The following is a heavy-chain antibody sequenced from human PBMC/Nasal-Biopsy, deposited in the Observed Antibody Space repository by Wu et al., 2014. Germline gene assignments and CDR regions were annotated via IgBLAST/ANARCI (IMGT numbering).Heavy chain of an antibody. D-gene: IGHD5-24*01. CDR1: GLTFSDHY. V-gene: IGHV3-72*01. Sequence: LRLSCAASGLTFSDHYIDWVRQAPGKGLEWVGRIRDKAKSDTTDYAASVKGRFIISRDDSVNSLHLQMNSLKSEDAAVYYCTSHPTTGYNYGLWGQGTLVTVSS. J-gene: IGHJ4*02. CDR2: IRDKAKSDTT. CDR3: TSHPTTGYNYGL.